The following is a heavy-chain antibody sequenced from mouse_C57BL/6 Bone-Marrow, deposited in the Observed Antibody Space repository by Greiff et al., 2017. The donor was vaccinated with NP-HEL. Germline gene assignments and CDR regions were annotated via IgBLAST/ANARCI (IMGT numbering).Heavy chain of an antibody. CDR1: GYTFTDYY. D-gene: IGHD1-1*01. V-gene: IGHV1-76*01. CDR2: IYPGSGNT. J-gene: IGHJ1*03. Sequence: VQLQQSGAELVRPGASVKLSCKASGYTFTDYYINWVKQRPGQGLEWIARIYPGSGNTYYNEKFKGKATLTAEKSSSTAYMQLSSLTSEDSAVYFCARSFYYYGSRDWYFDVWGTGTTVTVSS. CDR3: ARSFYYYGSRDWYFDV.